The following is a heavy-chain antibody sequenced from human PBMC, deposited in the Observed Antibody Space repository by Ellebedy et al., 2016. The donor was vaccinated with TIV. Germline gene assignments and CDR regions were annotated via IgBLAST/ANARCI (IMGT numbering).Heavy chain of an antibody. CDR1: GFTFSSSG. CDR2: ISYAGSDK. J-gene: IGHJ6*02. CDR3: AKDPVWWLGDYGMDV. V-gene: IGHV3-30*18. Sequence: GESLKISCAASGFTFSSSGMHWVRQAPGKGLEGVAVISYAGSDKYYADSVKGRFTISRDNSKNTLYLQMNSLRAEDTAVYYCAKDPVWWLGDYGMDVWGQGTTVTVSS. D-gene: IGHD2-21*01.